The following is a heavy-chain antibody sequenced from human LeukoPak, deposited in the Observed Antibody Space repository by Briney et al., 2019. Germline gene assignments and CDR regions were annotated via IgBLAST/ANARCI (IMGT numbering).Heavy chain of an antibody. Sequence: ASVKVSCKASGYIFTNYGINWVRQAPGQGLEWMGWISAYSGNTNYAQKLQGRVTMTTDTSTSTAYMELRSLRSDDTAVYYCARNPPAAGGSDYWGQGTLVTVSS. D-gene: IGHD6-13*01. CDR3: ARNPPAAGGSDY. J-gene: IGHJ4*02. CDR2: ISAYSGNT. V-gene: IGHV1-18*01. CDR1: GYIFTNYG.